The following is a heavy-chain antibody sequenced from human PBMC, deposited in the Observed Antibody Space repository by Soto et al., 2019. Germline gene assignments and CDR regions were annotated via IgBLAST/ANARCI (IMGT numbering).Heavy chain of an antibody. D-gene: IGHD2-2*01. Sequence: QVQLQESGPGLVKPSGTLSLTCAVSGGSISSSNWWSWVRQPPGKGLEWIGEIYHSGSTNYIPSLKSGVTVSVDKSKNQCSLKLSSVPAADTAVYYCARVVGGYYYGMDVWGQGTTVTVSS. CDR1: GGSISSSNW. CDR3: ARVVGGYYYGMDV. J-gene: IGHJ6*02. CDR2: IYHSGST. V-gene: IGHV4-4*02.